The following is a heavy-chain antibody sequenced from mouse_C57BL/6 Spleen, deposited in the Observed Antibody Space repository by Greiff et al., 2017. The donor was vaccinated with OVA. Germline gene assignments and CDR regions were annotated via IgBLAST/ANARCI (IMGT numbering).Heavy chain of an antibody. CDR1: GYTFTDYE. D-gene: IGHD1-1*01. CDR2: IDPETGGT. CDR3: FITRGY. V-gene: IGHV1-15*01. J-gene: IGHJ2*01. Sequence: VQLQQSGAELVRPGASVTLSCKASGYTFTDYEMHWVKQTPVHGLEWIGAIDPETGGTAYNQKFKGKAILTAYKSSSTAYMELRSLTSAESAGYYCFITRGYWGQGTTLTVSS.